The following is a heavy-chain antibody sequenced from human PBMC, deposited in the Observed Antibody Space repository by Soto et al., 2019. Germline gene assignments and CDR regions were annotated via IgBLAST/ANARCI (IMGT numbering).Heavy chain of an antibody. J-gene: IGHJ4*02. CDR2: IYSGGYT. Sequence: EVQLVESGGGLIQPGGSLRLSCAVSGFTVSNNYMSWVRQAPGKGLEGVSVIYSGGYTAYGDSVKGRFTISRDNSKNTLYLQMNGRGREGTAVFSGGSRPGGGGYWGQGTLVTVSS. CDR3: GSRPGGGGY. D-gene: IGHD3-10*01. V-gene: IGHV3-53*01. CDR1: GFTVSNNY.